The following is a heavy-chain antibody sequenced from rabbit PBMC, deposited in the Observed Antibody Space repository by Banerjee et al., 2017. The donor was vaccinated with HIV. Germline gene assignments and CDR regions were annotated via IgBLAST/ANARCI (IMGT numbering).Heavy chain of an antibody. V-gene: IGHV1S45*01. Sequence: QEQLKESGGGLVQPGGSLKLSCKASGFDFSSYYMSWVRQAPGKGLEWIGYIDPVFGSTYYASWVKGRFTISKTSSTTVTLQMTSLTAADTATYFCGRESGYADYGRFNLWGPGTLVTVS. CDR1: GFDFSSYYM. CDR3: GRESGYADYGRFNL. CDR2: IDPVFGST. D-gene: IGHD6-1*01. J-gene: IGHJ4*01.